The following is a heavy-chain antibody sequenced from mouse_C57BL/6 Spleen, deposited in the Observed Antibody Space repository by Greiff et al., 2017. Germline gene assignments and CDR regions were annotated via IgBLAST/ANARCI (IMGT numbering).Heavy chain of an antibody. V-gene: IGHV1-80*01. CDR3: ARRSPDYYGSPYVDY. J-gene: IGHJ2*01. D-gene: IGHD1-1*01. Sequence: QVQLQQSGAELVKPGASVKISCKASGYAFSSYWMNWVKQRPGKGLEWIGQIYPGDGDTNYNGKFKGKATLTADKSSSTAYMQLSSLTSEDSAVYFCARRSPDYYGSPYVDYWGQGTTLTVSS. CDR2: IYPGDGDT. CDR1: GYAFSSYW.